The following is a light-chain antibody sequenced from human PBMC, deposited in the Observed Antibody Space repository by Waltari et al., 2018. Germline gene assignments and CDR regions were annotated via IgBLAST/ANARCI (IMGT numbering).Light chain of an antibody. Sequence: QSALTQPAAVSESPGQSVTISCTGARSDIGRYDIVSWYQQHPGNAPKLVISDVSKRPSGVSDRFPGSKSGDTASLTISGLQFEDEADYYCCSYAGNYVWVFGGGTRLTVL. J-gene: IGLJ3*02. CDR2: DVS. CDR1: RSDIGRYDI. V-gene: IGLV2-23*02. CDR3: CSYAGNYVWV.